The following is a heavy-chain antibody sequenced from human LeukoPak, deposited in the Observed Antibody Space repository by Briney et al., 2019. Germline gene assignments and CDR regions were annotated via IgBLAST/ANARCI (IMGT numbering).Heavy chain of an antibody. CDR2: ISYDGSNT. V-gene: IGHV3-30*01. Sequence: PGGSLRLSCAASGFSFNNYAMHWVRQVPGKGLEWVAVISYDGSNTYYADSEKGRFTISRDNSKNTLYLQMNSLRAEDTAVYYCARADYLAFDIWGQGTMVTVSS. CDR1: GFSFNNYA. J-gene: IGHJ3*02. CDR3: ARADYLAFDI. D-gene: IGHD4-11*01.